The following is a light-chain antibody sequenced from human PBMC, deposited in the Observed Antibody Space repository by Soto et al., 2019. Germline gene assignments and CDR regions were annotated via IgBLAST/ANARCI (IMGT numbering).Light chain of an antibody. CDR2: GAS. V-gene: IGKV3D-15*01. J-gene: IGKJ3*01. Sequence: EIVMTQSPATLSVSPGERVTLSCRASQTVSNSLAWYQQKPGQAPRLLIYGASTRATGIPARFSGRGSGTAFTLTTSSLHSEDFAVYYCQQYNTWPPPSESVGRGTKVDIK. CDR1: QTVSNS. CDR3: QQYNTWPPPSES.